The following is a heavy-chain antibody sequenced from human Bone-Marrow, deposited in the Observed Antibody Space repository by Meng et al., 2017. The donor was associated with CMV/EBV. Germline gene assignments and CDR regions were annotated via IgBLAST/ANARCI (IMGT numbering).Heavy chain of an antibody. Sequence: SQTLSLTCAISGDSVSSNSAAWNWIRQSPSRGLEWLGRTYYRSKWYNDYAVSVKSRITINPDTSKNQFSLKLSSVTAADTAVYYCAREIDCSSTSCYRHYYYYGMDVWGQGTTVTVSS. V-gene: IGHV6-1*01. CDR1: GDSVSSNSAA. D-gene: IGHD2-2*01. CDR2: TYYRSKWYN. CDR3: AREIDCSSTSCYRHYYYYGMDV. J-gene: IGHJ6*02.